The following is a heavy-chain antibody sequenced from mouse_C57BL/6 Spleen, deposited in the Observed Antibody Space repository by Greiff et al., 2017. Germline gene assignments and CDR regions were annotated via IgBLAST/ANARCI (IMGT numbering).Heavy chain of an antibody. Sequence: EVQLVESGGGLVKPGGSLKLSCAASGFTFSSYAMSWVRQTPEKRLEWVATISDGGSYTYYPDNVKGRFTISRDNAKNNLYLQMSHLKSEDTAMYYCARDRGRDFDYWGQGTTLTVSS. J-gene: IGHJ2*01. D-gene: IGHD3-3*01. V-gene: IGHV5-4*01. CDR2: ISDGGSYT. CDR1: GFTFSSYA. CDR3: ARDRGRDFDY.